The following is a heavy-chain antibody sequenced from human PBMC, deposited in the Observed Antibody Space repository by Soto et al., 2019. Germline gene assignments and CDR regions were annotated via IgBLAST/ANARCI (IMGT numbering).Heavy chain of an antibody. Sequence: GGSLRLSCAASGFTFSSYAMSWVRQAPGKGLEWVSAISGSGGSTYYADSVKGRFTISRDNSKNTLYLQMNSLRADDTAVYYCAKDQYYDILTGPTDYWGQGTLVTVSS. D-gene: IGHD3-9*01. CDR3: AKDQYYDILTGPTDY. V-gene: IGHV3-23*01. CDR2: ISGSGGST. CDR1: GFTFSSYA. J-gene: IGHJ4*02.